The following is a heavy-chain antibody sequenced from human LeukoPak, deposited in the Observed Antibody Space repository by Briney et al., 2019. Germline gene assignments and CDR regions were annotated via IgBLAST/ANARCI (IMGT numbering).Heavy chain of an antibody. CDR2: LTAYNGNI. CDR1: GYSFINYG. D-gene: IGHD3-10*01. J-gene: IGHJ4*02. CDR3: ARDGAGVVRGVIGD. V-gene: IGHV1-18*01. Sequence: ASVKVSCKASGYSFINYGITWVRQAPGQGLEWMGWLTAYNGNINYAQKLQGRVTMTKDTSTSTAYMELRSLRSDDTAVYYCARDGAGVVRGVIGDWGQGTLVTVSS.